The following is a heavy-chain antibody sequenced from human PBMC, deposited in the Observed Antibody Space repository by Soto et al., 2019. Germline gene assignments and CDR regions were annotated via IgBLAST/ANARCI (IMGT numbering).Heavy chain of an antibody. CDR3: AKDGIVVVTAINY. J-gene: IGHJ4*02. CDR1: GFTFSSYV. V-gene: IGHV3-23*01. D-gene: IGHD2-21*02. CDR2: ISGSGGST. Sequence: VGSLRLSCAASGFTFSSYVMSWVRQAPGKGLEWVSAISGSGGSTYNADSVKGRFTISRDNSKNTLYLQMNSLRAEDTAVYYCAKDGIVVVTAINYWGQGTLVTVSS.